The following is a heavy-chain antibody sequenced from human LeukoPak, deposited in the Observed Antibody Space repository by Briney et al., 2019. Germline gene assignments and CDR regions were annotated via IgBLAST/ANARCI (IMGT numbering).Heavy chain of an antibody. Sequence: ASVKVSCKASGGTFSSYAISWVRQAPGQGLEWMGGIIPIFGTANYAQKFQGRVTITADKSTSTAYMELSSLRSEGTAVYYCARSSIIAAAGPYYFDYWGQGTLVTVSS. V-gene: IGHV1-69*06. J-gene: IGHJ4*02. D-gene: IGHD6-13*01. CDR3: ARSSIIAAAGPYYFDY. CDR1: GGTFSSYA. CDR2: IIPIFGTA.